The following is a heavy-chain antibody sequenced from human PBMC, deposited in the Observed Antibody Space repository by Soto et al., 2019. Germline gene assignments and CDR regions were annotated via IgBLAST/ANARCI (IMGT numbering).Heavy chain of an antibody. V-gene: IGHV3-74*01. Sequence: DVQLVESGGGLVQPGGSLRLSCAASGFTFNTYWMHWVRQAPGKGLIWVSRLNGDGSTIDYADSVKGRFTMSRDNAKSTVYLQMHSLSAEDTAVYYCARADNPDYWGQGTLVTVSS. CDR1: GFTFNTYW. CDR3: ARADNPDY. J-gene: IGHJ4*02. CDR2: LNGDGSTI. D-gene: IGHD1-20*01.